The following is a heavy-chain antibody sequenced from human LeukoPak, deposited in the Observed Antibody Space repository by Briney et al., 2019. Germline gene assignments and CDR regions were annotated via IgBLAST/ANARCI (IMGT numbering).Heavy chain of an antibody. CDR1: GLTFSSSW. CDR2: INSDGRST. Sequence: GASLRLSFAASGLTFSSSWIRSVRQAPGKGLGWVLRINSDGRSTSYADCVEGRFPISRNNAKNTLYLQMNSLSAEDTAVYYFARDYYGSGSYPPFDYWGQGTLVTVSS. J-gene: IGHJ4*02. V-gene: IGHV3-74*01. CDR3: ARDYYGSGSYPPFDY. D-gene: IGHD3-10*01.